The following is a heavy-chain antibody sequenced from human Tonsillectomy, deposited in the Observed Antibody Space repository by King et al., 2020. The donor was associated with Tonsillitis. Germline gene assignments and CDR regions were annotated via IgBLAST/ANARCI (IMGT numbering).Heavy chain of an antibody. D-gene: IGHD2-8*01. CDR3: ARDDRHCTNGVCYHPDP. Sequence: QLVQSGAEVKKPGASVKVSCKASGYTFTGYYMHWVRQAPGQGLEWMGWINPNSGGTNYAQKFQGRVTMTRDTSISTAYMGLSRLGSDDTAVYYCARDDRHCTNGVCYHPDPWGQGTLVTVSS. CDR2: INPNSGGT. V-gene: IGHV1-2*02. CDR1: GYTFTGYY. J-gene: IGHJ5*02.